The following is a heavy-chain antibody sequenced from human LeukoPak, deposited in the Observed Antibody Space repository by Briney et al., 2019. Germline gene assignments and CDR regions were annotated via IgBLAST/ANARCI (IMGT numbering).Heavy chain of an antibody. CDR2: MSSSSTYI. V-gene: IGHV3-21*01. D-gene: IGHD5-18*01. J-gene: IGHJ4*02. Sequence: GGSLRLSCAATGITFSSYSMNWVRQAPGKGLEWDSSMSSSSTYIYYADSVKGRFTISRDNAKNSLYLQMNSLRAEDTAVYYCARPLSPGEYSYGFDYWGQGSLVTVSS. CDR3: ARPLSPGEYSYGFDY. CDR1: GITFSSYS.